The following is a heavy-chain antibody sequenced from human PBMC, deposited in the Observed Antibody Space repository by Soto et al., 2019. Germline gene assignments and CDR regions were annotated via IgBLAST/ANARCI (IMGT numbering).Heavy chain of an antibody. CDR1: GGSISSYY. CDR3: ARHPSVTEYYFDY. V-gene: IGHV4-59*08. CDR2: TYYSGRT. Sequence: QVQLQESGPGLVKPSETLSLTCTVSGGSISSYYWSWIRQPPGNGLEWIGYTYYSGRTNYNPSLKSRATISVDTAKNQSSLKLSSVTAADTAVYYCARHPSVTEYYFDYWGQGTLVTVSS. D-gene: IGHD4-17*01. J-gene: IGHJ4*02.